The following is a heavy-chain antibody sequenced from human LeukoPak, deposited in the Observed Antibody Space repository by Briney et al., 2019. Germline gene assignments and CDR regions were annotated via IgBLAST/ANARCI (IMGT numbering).Heavy chain of an antibody. J-gene: IGHJ4*02. CDR3: AKDNTYDYVWGSLDY. CDR2: TSYEGSNK. D-gene: IGHD3-16*01. Sequence: PGGSLRLSCAASGFTFGSYGMHWVRQAPGKGLEWVAVTSYEGSNKYYGDSVKGRFTISRDNSKNTLYLQMSSLRVEDTAAYYCAKDNTYDYVWGSLDYWGQGTLVTVSS. CDR1: GFTFGSYG. V-gene: IGHV3-30*18.